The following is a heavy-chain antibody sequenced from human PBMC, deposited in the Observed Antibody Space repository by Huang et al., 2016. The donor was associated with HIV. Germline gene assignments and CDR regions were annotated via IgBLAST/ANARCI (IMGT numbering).Heavy chain of an antibody. J-gene: IGHJ5*02. D-gene: IGHD6-19*01. CDR3: ARSAVPGDGDWFDP. CDR1: GFTFTNYA. Sequence: QVQLVESGGGLVQPGRSLRLSCAASGFTFTNYAIHWVRQAPGKGVGVVALISYDGRNKFYADSVKGRFTISRDNSKSTLYLLMNSLRVDDTALYYCARSAVPGDGDWFDPWGQGTLVTVSS. CDR2: ISYDGRNK. V-gene: IGHV3-30*01.